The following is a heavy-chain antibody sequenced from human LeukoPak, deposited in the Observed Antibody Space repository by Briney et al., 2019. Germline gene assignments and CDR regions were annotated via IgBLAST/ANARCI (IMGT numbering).Heavy chain of an antibody. CDR3: ATGRDITVAGPGGYFDY. CDR2: ISPGGDSI. CDR1: GFSFSDYH. V-gene: IGHV3-11*01. D-gene: IGHD6-19*01. Sequence: PGGPLRLSCAASGFSFSDYHMNWIRQAPGKGLEWVSYISPGGDSIYFADSVKGRFTLSRDITKNSLSLQMNSLTAEDTAVYYCATGRDITVAGPGGYFDYWGQGTLVTVSS. J-gene: IGHJ4*02.